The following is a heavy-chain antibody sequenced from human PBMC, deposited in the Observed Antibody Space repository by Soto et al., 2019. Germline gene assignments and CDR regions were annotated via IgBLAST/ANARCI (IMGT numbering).Heavy chain of an antibody. CDR2: TYYRSKWYK. J-gene: IGHJ5*02. CDR1: GDSVSSNSAA. CDR3: VRTVGWLGP. Sequence: SQTLSLTCAISGDSVSSNSAAWNWIRQYPSRGLEWLGRTYYRSKWYKKYAASVKSRITINPHTFKNQFSLQLNPVSPEDMAVYYCVRTVGWLGPWGQGSLVTVSS. D-gene: IGHD1-26*01. V-gene: IGHV6-1*01.